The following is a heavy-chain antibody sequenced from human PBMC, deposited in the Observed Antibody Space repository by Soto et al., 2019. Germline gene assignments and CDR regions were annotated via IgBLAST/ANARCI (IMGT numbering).Heavy chain of an antibody. CDR2: IWYDGSNK. CDR3: AREAGKTLPQFDYYYYGMDV. J-gene: IGHJ6*02. V-gene: IGHV3-33*01. CDR1: GFTFSSYG. Sequence: GGSLRLSCAASGFTFSSYGMHWVRQAPGKGLEWVAVIWYDGSNKYYADSVKGRFTISRDNSKNTLYLQMNSLRAEDTAVYYCAREAGKTLPQFDYYYYGMDVWGQGTTVTVSS. D-gene: IGHD3-16*01.